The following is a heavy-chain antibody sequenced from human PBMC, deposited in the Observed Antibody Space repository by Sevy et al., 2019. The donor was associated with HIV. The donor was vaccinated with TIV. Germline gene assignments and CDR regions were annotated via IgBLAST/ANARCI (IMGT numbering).Heavy chain of an antibody. CDR3: AREVGGFNWRPYYFDS. J-gene: IGHJ4*02. CDR1: GFKFSDYW. Sequence: GGSLRLSCAASGFKFSDYWMSWVRQSPGKGLEWVATIKQDESEKYHVESVKGRFAISRDNGKNSVSLQMNGLRVEDTTLYCSAREVGGFNWRPYYFDSWGQGTLVTVSS. D-gene: IGHD3-3*01. CDR2: IKQDESEK. V-gene: IGHV3-7*01.